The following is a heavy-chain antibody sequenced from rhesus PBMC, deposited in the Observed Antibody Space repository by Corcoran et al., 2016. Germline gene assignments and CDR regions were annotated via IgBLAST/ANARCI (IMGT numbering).Heavy chain of an antibody. CDR3: AREGWNSVGY. V-gene: IGHV4-65*01. CDR1: GGSISSSY. D-gene: IGHD1-20*01. CDR2: VSGSSGSN. J-gene: IGHJ4*01. Sequence: QLQLQESGPGLVKPSETLSVTCAVSGGSISSSYWSWIRQPPGKGLEWIGCVSGSSGSNYYKPSLKSRVTISTDTSKNQFSLILRSVTAADTAVYYCAREGWNSVGYWGQGVLVTVSS.